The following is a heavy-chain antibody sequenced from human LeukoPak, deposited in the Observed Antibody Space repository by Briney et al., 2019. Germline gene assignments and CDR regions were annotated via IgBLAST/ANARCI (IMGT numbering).Heavy chain of an antibody. CDR1: GGSISSYY. CDR3: ARDGEIAVAGYHDAFDI. CDR2: IYYSGST. Sequence: SETLSLTCTVSGGSISSYYWSWIRQPPGKGLEWIGYIYYSGSTNYNPSLKSRVTISVDTSKNQFSLKLSSVTAADTAVYYCARDGEIAVAGYHDAFDIWGQGTMVTVSS. V-gene: IGHV4-59*01. D-gene: IGHD6-19*01. J-gene: IGHJ3*02.